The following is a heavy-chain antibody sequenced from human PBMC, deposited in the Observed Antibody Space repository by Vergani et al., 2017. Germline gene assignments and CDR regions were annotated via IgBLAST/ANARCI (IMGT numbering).Heavy chain of an antibody. Sequence: EVQLLESGGGLVKPGGSLRLSCAASGFTFSSYSMNWVRQAPGKGLEWVSSISSSSSYIYYADSVKGRFTISRDNAKNSLYLQMNSLRAEDTAVYYCARDLQERSYYYYYYMDVWGKGTTVTVSS. CDR3: ARDLQERSYYYYYYMDV. V-gene: IGHV3-21*01. J-gene: IGHJ6*03. CDR2: ISSSSSYI. CDR1: GFTFSSYS. D-gene: IGHD5-24*01.